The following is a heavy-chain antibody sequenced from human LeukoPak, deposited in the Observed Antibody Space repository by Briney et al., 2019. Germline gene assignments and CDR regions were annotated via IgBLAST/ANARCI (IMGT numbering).Heavy chain of an antibody. V-gene: IGHV5-51*01. CDR3: ARLGEAVVVPAARPFDY. CDR2: IHPGDSDT. D-gene: IGHD2-2*01. J-gene: IGHJ4*02. Sequence: GESLKISCKGSGYTITSYWIGWVRQMPGKGLEWTGIIHPGDSDTRYSPSFQGQVNISADKSISTAYLQWSSLKASDTAMYYCARLGEAVVVPAARPFDYWGQGTLVTVSS. CDR1: GYTITSYW.